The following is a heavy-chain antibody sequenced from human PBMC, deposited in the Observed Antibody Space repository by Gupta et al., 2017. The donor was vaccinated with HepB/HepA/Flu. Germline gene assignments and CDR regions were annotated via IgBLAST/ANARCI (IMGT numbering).Heavy chain of an antibody. J-gene: IGHJ6*03. CDR1: GFTFSSYW. V-gene: IGHV3-7*01. Sequence: EVQLVESGGGLVQPGGSLRLSCAASGFTFSSYWMSWVRQAPGKGLEWVANIKQDGSEKYYVDSVKGRFTISRDNAKNSLYLQMNSLRAEDTAVYYCARERPRIAVAGYGAYYYYYYMDVWGKGTTVTVSS. CDR3: ARERPRIAVAGYGAYYYYYYMDV. D-gene: IGHD6-19*01. CDR2: IKQDGSEK.